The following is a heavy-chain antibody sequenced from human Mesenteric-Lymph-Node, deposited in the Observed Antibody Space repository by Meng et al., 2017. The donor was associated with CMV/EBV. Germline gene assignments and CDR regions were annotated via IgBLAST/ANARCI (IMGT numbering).Heavy chain of an antibody. CDR2: IWYDGSNK. CDR1: GFTFSSYG. V-gene: IGHV3-33*06. CDR3: AKDRGPMVVTLGLDY. Sequence: GESLKISCAASGFTFSSYGMHWVRQAPGKGLEWVAVIWYDGSNKYYADSVKGRFTISRDNSKNTLYLQMNSLRAEDTAVYYCAKDRGPMVVTLGLDYWGQGTLVTVSS. J-gene: IGHJ4*02. D-gene: IGHD4-23*01.